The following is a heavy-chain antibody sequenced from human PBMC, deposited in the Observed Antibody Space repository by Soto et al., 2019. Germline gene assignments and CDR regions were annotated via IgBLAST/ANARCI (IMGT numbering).Heavy chain of an antibody. CDR2: FYNGGTT. D-gene: IGHD4-17*01. CDR1: GGSISTYY. J-gene: IGHJ4*02. Sequence: SETLSLTCTVSGGSISTYYWIWIRQPPGKGLEWIGVFYNGGTTNYSPSLKSRVTISVDTSKNQFSLNLNSVTAADTAVYYCVRYYGARVYFDYWGQGSLVTVSS. V-gene: IGHV4-59*08. CDR3: VRYYGARVYFDY.